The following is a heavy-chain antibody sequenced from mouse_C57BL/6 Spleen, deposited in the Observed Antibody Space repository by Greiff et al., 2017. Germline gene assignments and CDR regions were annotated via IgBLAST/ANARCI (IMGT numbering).Heavy chain of an antibody. CDR3: ARRGTTVVADDY. CDR2: ISSGGSYT. CDR1: GFTFSSYG. J-gene: IGHJ2*01. D-gene: IGHD1-1*01. Sequence: EVKLVESGGDLVKPGGSLKLSCAASGFTFSSYGMSWVRQTPDKRLEWVATISSGGSYTYYPDSVKGRFTISRDNAKNTLYLQMSSLKSEDTAMYYCARRGTTVVADDYWGQGTTLTVSS. V-gene: IGHV5-6*02.